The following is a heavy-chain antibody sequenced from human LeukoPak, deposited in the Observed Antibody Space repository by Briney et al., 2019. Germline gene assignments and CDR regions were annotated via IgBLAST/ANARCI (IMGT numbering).Heavy chain of an antibody. J-gene: IGHJ5*02. CDR2: IYSGGST. CDR3: ARDSGQLWPNGWFDP. Sequence: GETLRLSCAASGFTVSSNYMSWVRQAPGKGLEWVSVIYSGGSTYYADSVKGRFTISRDNSKNTLYLQMNSLRAEDTAVYYCARDSGQLWPNGWFDPWGQGTLVTVSS. V-gene: IGHV3-66*01. D-gene: IGHD5-18*01. CDR1: GFTVSSNY.